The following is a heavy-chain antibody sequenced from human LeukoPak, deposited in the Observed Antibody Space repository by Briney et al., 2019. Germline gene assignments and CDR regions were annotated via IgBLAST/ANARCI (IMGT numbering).Heavy chain of an antibody. D-gene: IGHD5-12*01. CDR3: LSGYDLYY. V-gene: IGHV1-18*01. CDR1: GYTFTSYG. J-gene: IGHJ4*02. CDR2: ISPYNGNT. Sequence: ASVKVSCKASGYTFTSYGISWVRQAPGQGLEWMGWISPYNGNTKYAQKLQGRVTMTTDTSTSTAYMELSRLRSDDTAVYYCLSGYDLYYWGQGTLVTVSS.